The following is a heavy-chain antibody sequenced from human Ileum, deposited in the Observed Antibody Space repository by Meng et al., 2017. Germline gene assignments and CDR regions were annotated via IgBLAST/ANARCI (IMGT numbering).Heavy chain of an antibody. Sequence: GGSLRLSCAASGFTFSGSYMNWVRQAPGKGLEWVANINQDGSEKRNVDSVKGRFTVSRDNARNSLDLQMTNLRADDTAVYFCARDVRAQQYGDYSYSMDVWGQGTTVTVSS. CDR2: INQDGSEK. J-gene: IGHJ6*02. V-gene: IGHV3-7*01. CDR3: ARDVRAQQYGDYSYSMDV. D-gene: IGHD4-17*01. CDR1: GFTFSGSY.